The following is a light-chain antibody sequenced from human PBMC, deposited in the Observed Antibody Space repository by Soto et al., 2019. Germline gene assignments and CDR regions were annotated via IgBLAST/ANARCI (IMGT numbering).Light chain of an antibody. CDR1: EGISNF. CDR3: QKYNSGLT. J-gene: IGKJ3*01. CDR2: GAS. V-gene: IGKV1-27*01. Sequence: DIQMTQSPSSLSASVGDRVTITCRASEGISNFLAWYQQKPGTVPKLLIYGASTLQSGVPFRFSGSGSGTDFTLTISSLHPEDVATYYCQKYNSGLTFGPGTKVDIK.